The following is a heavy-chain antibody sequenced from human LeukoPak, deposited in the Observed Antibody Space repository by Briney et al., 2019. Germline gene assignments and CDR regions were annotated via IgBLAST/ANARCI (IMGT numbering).Heavy chain of an antibody. CDR2: ISGSGGST. CDR1: GFTVSSNY. V-gene: IGHV3-23*01. Sequence: GGSLRLSCAASGFTVSSNYMSWVRQAPGKGLEWVSAISGSGGSTYYADSVKGRFTISRDNSKNTLYLQMNSLRAEDTAVYYCAKKSARERYYYDSSGYPDDYWGQGTLVTVSS. J-gene: IGHJ4*02. D-gene: IGHD3-22*01. CDR3: AKKSARERYYYDSSGYPDDY.